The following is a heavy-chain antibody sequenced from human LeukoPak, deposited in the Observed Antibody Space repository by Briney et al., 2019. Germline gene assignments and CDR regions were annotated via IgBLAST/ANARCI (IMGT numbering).Heavy chain of an antibody. D-gene: IGHD6-6*01. CDR1: GFTFSYYE. Sequence: QPGGSLRLSCAASGFTFSYYEMNWVRQAPGKGLEWVSYISNSGATIYYADSVKGRFTISRGNAKDSLYLQMNSLRDEDTAVYYCARSMAYGDYWGQGTLVTVSS. J-gene: IGHJ4*02. CDR3: ARSMAYGDY. V-gene: IGHV3-48*03. CDR2: ISNSGATI.